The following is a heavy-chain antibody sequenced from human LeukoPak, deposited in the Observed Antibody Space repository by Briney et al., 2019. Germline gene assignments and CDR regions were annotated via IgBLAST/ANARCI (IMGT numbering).Heavy chain of an antibody. V-gene: IGHV4-4*07. J-gene: IGHJ4*02. D-gene: IGHD5-18*01. CDR1: GVSISSYF. CDR3: ARVGKIQLWLPLIDY. Sequence: SETLSLTCTVSGVSISSYFWSWIRQPAGKGLEWIGRIHTRGSTNYNPSLKSRVTMSVDTSKNQFSLKLSSVTAADTAVYYCARVGKIQLWLPLIDYWGQGTLVTVSS. CDR2: IHTRGST.